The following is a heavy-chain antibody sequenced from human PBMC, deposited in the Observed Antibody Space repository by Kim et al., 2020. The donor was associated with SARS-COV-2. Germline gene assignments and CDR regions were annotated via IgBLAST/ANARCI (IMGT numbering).Heavy chain of an antibody. J-gene: IGHJ5*02. V-gene: IGHV2-70*01. CDR2: IDWDDDK. D-gene: IGHD6-6*01. Sequence: SGPTLVNPTQTLTLTCTFSGFSLSTSGMCVSWIRQPQGKALEWLALIDWDDDKYYSTSLKTRLTISKDTSKNQVVLTMTNMDPVDTATYYCARIMGYSSSAGWFDPWGQGTLVTVSS. CDR1: GFSLSTSGMC. CDR3: ARIMGYSSSAGWFDP.